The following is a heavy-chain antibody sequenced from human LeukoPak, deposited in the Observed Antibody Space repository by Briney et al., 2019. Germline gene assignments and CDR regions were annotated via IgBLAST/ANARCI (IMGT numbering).Heavy chain of an antibody. CDR2: IIPIFGTA. V-gene: IGHV1-69*13. CDR1: GGTFSSYA. CDR3: AKPATVVIGLNWFDP. Sequence: RASVKVSCKASGGTFSSYAISWVRQAPGQGLEWMGGIIPIFGTANYAQKFQGRVTIAADESTSTAYMELSSLRAEDTAVYYCAKPATVVIGLNWFDPWGQGTLVTVSS. D-gene: IGHD4-23*01. J-gene: IGHJ5*02.